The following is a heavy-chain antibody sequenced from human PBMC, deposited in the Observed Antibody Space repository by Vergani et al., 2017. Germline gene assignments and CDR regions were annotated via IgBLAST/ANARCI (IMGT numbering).Heavy chain of an antibody. V-gene: IGHV4-30-4*08. CDR3: ARGGGATTMSTLDYYYYRGV. CDR2: IYYTGST. J-gene: IGHJ6*03. Sequence: QVQLQESGPGLVKPSETLSLTCTVPNDPVSNTFYYWGWIRQTPGGGLEWSGYIYYTGSTYYNPSLRSRVTISMDTSKKQFNLRVKGGTAADTAVYYCARGGGATTMSTLDYYYYRGVWGKGTTVIVSS. CDR1: NDPVSNTFYY. D-gene: IGHD3-16*01.